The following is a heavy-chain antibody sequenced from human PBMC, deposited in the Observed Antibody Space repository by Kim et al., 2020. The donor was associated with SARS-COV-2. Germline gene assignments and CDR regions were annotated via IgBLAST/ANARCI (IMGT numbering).Heavy chain of an antibody. V-gene: IGHV4-39*07. J-gene: IGHJ5*02. D-gene: IGHD3-10*01. CDR2: IYYRGST. CDR1: GGSISSRSYY. Sequence: SETLSLTCTVSGGSISSRSYYWGWIRQPPGTGLEWIGSIYYRGSTYYNPSLKSRVTISVDTSKNQFSLKLSSVTAADTAVYYCARVMRDITMVRGVNWFDPWGQATLVTVSS. CDR3: ARVMRDITMVRGVNWFDP.